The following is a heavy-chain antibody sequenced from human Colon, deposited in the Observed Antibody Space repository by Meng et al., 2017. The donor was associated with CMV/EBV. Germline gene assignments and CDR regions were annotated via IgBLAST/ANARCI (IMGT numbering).Heavy chain of an antibody. J-gene: IGHJ4*02. V-gene: IGHV4-59*01. D-gene: IGHD1/OR15-1a*01. CDR3: ARGIGHASNNTHDY. CDR2: VYYNGIT. Sequence: SETLSLTCSVSGGSITYYYLSWIRQTPGRGPEWIGYVYYNGITKVNPSLQSRVSISVDMSKNQVYLTLRSVTAADTAMYFCARGIGHASNNTHDYWGQGTLVTVSS. CDR1: GGSITYYY.